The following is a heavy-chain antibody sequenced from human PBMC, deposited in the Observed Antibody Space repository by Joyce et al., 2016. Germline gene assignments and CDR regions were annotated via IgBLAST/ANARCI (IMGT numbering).Heavy chain of an antibody. CDR1: GFTFNNYA. CDR2: ISYDGSKK. CDR3: ARDATTKWYGDYGGPGY. Sequence: QVQLVESGGGVVQPGRSLRLSCSASGFTFNNYAIHWVRQAPGKGLEWVAGISYDGSKKYYADSVKGRFTISRDNSKNTLYFQMNSLRSEDTAVYYCARDATTKWYGDYGGPGYWGQGTLVTVSS. D-gene: IGHD4-17*01. V-gene: IGHV3-30-3*01. J-gene: IGHJ4*02.